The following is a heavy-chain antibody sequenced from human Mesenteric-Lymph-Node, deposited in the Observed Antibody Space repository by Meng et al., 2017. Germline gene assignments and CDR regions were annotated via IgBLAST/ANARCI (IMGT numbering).Heavy chain of an antibody. CDR3: ARDARDYYGSGSYYRPYWYFDL. CDR1: GGSISSGGYY. CDR2: IYYSGST. Sequence: SETLSLTCTVSGGSISSGGYYWSWIRQHPGKGLEWIGYIYYSGSTYYNPSLKSLVTISVDTSKNQFSLKLSSVTAADTAVYYCARDARDYYGSGSYYRPYWYFDLWGRGTLVTVSS. D-gene: IGHD3-10*01. V-gene: IGHV4-31*01. J-gene: IGHJ2*01.